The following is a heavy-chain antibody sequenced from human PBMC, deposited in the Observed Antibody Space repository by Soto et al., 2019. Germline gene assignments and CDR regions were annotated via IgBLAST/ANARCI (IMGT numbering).Heavy chain of an antibody. CDR1: GFTFSDYY. CDR3: ARSGDNYNLLDY. Sequence: PGGSLRLSCEASGFTFSDYYMCWIRQAPGKGLEWIAYSSNSGTFTKYADSVKGRFPISRDNAKNSLYLQINNLSGEDTATYFCARSGDNYNLLDYWGQGTPVTVSS. D-gene: IGHD1-1*01. CDR2: SSNSGTFT. J-gene: IGHJ4*02. V-gene: IGHV3-11*06.